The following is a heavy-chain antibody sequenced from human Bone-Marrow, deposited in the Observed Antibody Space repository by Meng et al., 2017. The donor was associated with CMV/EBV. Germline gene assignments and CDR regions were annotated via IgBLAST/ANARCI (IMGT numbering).Heavy chain of an antibody. CDR1: GFTFSNYA. J-gene: IGHJ6*02. D-gene: IGHD2-2*01. CDR2: MSYDGNYK. Sequence: GESLKISCAASGFTFSNYAMHWVRQAPGKGLEWVTVMSYDGNYKYYADSVKGRFTISRDISNNTLYLQMNSLRTEDTAVYYCAKAVAEDCSSTSCYDYGANPYGKHYYGLDVWGQGTTVTVSS. V-gene: IGHV3-30-3*01. CDR3: AKAVAEDCSSTSCYDYGANPYGKHYYGLDV.